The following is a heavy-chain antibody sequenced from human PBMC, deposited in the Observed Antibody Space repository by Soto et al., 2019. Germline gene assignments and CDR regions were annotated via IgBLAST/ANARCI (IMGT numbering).Heavy chain of an antibody. CDR3: ARERKYKLLSWYCFDL. CDR1: GDSVSSNSAA. V-gene: IGHV6-1*01. D-gene: IGHD2-2*01. J-gene: IGHJ5*02. CDR2: TYYRSKWYN. Sequence: PSQALSLTCAISGDSVSSNSAAWNWIRQSPSRGLEWLGRTYYRSKWYNDYAVSVKSRITINPDTSKNQFSLQLNSVTPEDTAIYYCARERKYKLLSWYCFDLWGQGTLVPVSS.